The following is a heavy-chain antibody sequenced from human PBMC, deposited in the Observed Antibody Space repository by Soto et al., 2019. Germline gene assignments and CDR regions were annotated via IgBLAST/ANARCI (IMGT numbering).Heavy chain of an antibody. CDR2: ISGSGGST. Sequence: GGSLRLSCAASGFTFSSYAMSWVRQAPGKGLEWVSAISGSGGSTYYADSVKGRFTISRDNSKNTLYLQMNSLRAEDTAVYYCAKDSGSYYGGYYYFDYWGQGTLVTVS. D-gene: IGHD1-26*01. V-gene: IGHV3-23*01. CDR1: GFTFSSYA. CDR3: AKDSGSYYGGYYYFDY. J-gene: IGHJ4*02.